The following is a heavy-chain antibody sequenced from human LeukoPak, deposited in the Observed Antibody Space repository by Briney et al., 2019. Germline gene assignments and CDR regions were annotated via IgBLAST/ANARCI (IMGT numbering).Heavy chain of an antibody. CDR3: ARRSGSGSVAWFDP. CDR2: IYHSGSA. V-gene: IGHV4-38-2*01. J-gene: IGHJ5*02. CDR1: GYSISSGYY. D-gene: IGHD1-26*01. Sequence: SETLSLTCAVSGYSISSGYYWGWIRPPPGKGLEWIGSIYHSGSAYYNPSLKSRVTISVDTSKNQFSLKLSSVTAADTAVYYCARRSGSGSVAWFDPWGQGTLVTVSS.